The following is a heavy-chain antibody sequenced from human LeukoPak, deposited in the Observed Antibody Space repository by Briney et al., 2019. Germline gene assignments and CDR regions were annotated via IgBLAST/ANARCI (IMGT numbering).Heavy chain of an antibody. CDR3: ARLGSSYGGYSYFDY. Sequence: RPSKTPSLTCTVSGGSINNFYWTWIRQPPGKGLEWIGYIYYSGSTNYNPSLKSRVTISVDTSKNQFSLKLSSVTAADTAVYYCARLGSSYGGYSYFDYWGQGTLVTVSS. D-gene: IGHD5-12*01. J-gene: IGHJ4*02. V-gene: IGHV4-59*08. CDR1: GGSINNFY. CDR2: IYYSGST.